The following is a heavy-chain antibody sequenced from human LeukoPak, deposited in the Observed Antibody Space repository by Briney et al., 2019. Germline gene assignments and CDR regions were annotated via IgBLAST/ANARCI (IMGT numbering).Heavy chain of an antibody. CDR2: IYYSGST. J-gene: IGHJ4*02. Sequence: SETLSLTCTVSGGSISSYYWSWIRQPPGKGLEWIGYIYYSGSTNYNPSLKSRVTISVDTSKNQFSLKLSSVTAADTAVYYCARGSSSNSWYFDYWGQGTLVTVSS. CDR1: GGSISSYY. V-gene: IGHV4-59*08. CDR3: ARGSSSNSWYFDY. D-gene: IGHD6-13*01.